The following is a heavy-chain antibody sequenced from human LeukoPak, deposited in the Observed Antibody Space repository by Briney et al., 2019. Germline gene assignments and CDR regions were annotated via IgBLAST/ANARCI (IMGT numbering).Heavy chain of an antibody. V-gene: IGHV1-18*01. Sequence: GASVKVSCKASGYTFTSYGISWVRQAPGQGLEWMGWISAYNGNTNYAQKLQGRVTTTTDTSTSTAYMELRSLRSDDTAVYYCARDYYYDSSGYYSPLVNWGQGTLVTVSS. J-gene: IGHJ4*02. CDR2: ISAYNGNT. CDR3: ARDYYYDSSGYYSPLVN. D-gene: IGHD3-22*01. CDR1: GYTFTSYG.